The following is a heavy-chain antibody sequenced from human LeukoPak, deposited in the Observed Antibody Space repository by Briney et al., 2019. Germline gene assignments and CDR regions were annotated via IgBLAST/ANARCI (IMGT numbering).Heavy chain of an antibody. Sequence: GGSLRLSCAASGFTVSSNYMSWVRQAPGKGLEWVSVIYSGGSTYYADSVKGRFTISRDNSKNTLYLQMNSLRAEDAAVYYCASGSVNYRTPYCYMDVWGTGTTVTVSS. D-gene: IGHD3-10*01. CDR2: IYSGGST. CDR3: ASGSVNYRTPYCYMDV. CDR1: GFTVSSNY. V-gene: IGHV3-53*01. J-gene: IGHJ6*03.